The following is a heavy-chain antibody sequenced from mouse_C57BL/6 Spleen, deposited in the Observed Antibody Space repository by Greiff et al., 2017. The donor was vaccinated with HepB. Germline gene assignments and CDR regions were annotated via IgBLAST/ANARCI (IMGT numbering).Heavy chain of an antibody. CDR1: GYTFTSYW. J-gene: IGHJ3*01. CDR3: AIYDYDWDGDAY. D-gene: IGHD2-4*01. V-gene: IGHV1-64*01. CDR2: IHPNSGST. Sequence: QVQLQQPGAELVKPGASVKLSCKASGYTFTSYWMHWVKQRPGQGLEWIGMIHPNSGSTNYNEKFKSKATLTVDKSSSTAYMQLSSLTSEDSAVYYCAIYDYDWDGDAYWGQGTLVTVSA.